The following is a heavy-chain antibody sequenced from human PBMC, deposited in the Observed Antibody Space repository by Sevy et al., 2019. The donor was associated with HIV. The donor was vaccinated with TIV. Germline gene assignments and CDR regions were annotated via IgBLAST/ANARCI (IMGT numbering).Heavy chain of an antibody. CDR1: GDSISNYY. D-gene: IGHD5-12*01. CDR3: ARGIVAYYFDY. J-gene: IGHJ4*02. V-gene: IGHV4-59*01. CDR2: IYYSGFT. Sequence: SETLSLTCTVSGDSISNYYWSWIWQPPGKGLEWIGYIYYSGFTNYNPSLKSRVTISVDTSKNQFSLKLSSVTAADTAVYYCARGIVAYYFDYWGQGTLVTVLL.